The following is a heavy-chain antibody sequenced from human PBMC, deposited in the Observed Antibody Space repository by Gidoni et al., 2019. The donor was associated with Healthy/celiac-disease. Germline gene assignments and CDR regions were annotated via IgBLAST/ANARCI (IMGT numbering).Heavy chain of an antibody. J-gene: IGHJ3*02. D-gene: IGHD3-3*01. Sequence: EVQLLESGGGLVQPGGSLRLPCAASGFTFSSYALRWVRQAPGKGLEWVSAISNGGGSTYYADSVKGRFTIARDNSKNTLFLQMNSLRAEDTAVYYCAKDLWSREDAVDIWGQGTMVTVSS. CDR3: AKDLWSREDAVDI. V-gene: IGHV3-23*01. CDR2: ISNGGGST. CDR1: GFTFSSYA.